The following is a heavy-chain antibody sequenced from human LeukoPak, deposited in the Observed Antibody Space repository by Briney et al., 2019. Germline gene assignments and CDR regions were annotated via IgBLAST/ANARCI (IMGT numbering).Heavy chain of an antibody. CDR3: ARGGLWFGELLTYYYYYYGMDV. CDR2: MNPNSGNT. CDR1: GYTFTSYD. D-gene: IGHD3-10*01. Sequence: ASVKVSCKASGYTFTSYDINWVRQATGQGLEWMGWMNPNSGNTGYAQKFQGRVTMTRNTSISTAYMELSSLRSEDTAVYYCARGGLWFGELLTYYYYYYGMDVWGQGTTVTVSS. V-gene: IGHV1-8*01. J-gene: IGHJ6*02.